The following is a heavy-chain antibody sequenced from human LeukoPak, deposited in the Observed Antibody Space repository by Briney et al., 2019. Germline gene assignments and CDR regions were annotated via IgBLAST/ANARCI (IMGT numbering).Heavy chain of an antibody. CDR2: ISGSGGSI. J-gene: IGHJ5*02. Sequence: GGSLRLSCAASGFTFSSYAMSWVRQAPGKGLEWVSAISGSGGSIYYPDPVKHRLTISRDNSKNTLYLQMNSLIAEDTAVYYGAKEGLRPYYYDQHWFDPWGQGNLVTVSS. D-gene: IGHD3-22*01. V-gene: IGHV3-23*01. CDR3: AKEGLRPYYYDQHWFDP. CDR1: GFTFSSYA.